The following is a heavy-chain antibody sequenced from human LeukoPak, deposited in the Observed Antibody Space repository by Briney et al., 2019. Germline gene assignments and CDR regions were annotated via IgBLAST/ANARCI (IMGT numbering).Heavy chain of an antibody. D-gene: IGHD3-10*01. CDR2: IYYSGST. CDR1: GGSISSSSYY. CDR3: ARRQVGFPTMVIFPFDY. V-gene: IGHV4-39*01. Sequence: SETLSLTCTVSGGSISSSSYYWGWIRQPPGKGLEWIGSIYYSGSTYYNPSLKSRVTISVDTSKNQFSLKLSSVTAADTAVYYCARRQVGFPTMVIFPFDYWGQGTLVTVSS. J-gene: IGHJ4*02.